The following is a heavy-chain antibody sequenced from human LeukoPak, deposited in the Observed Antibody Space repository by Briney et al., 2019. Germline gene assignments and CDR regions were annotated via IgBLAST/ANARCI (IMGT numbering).Heavy chain of an antibody. Sequence: ASVKVSCKASGYTFTSYDINWVRQATGQGLEWMGWMNPNSGNTGYAQKFQGRVTMTRNTSISTAYMELSSLRSEDTAVYYCARAYSSSWPINYYYYYGMDAWGQGTTVTVSS. CDR1: GYTFTSYD. CDR2: MNPNSGNT. J-gene: IGHJ6*02. D-gene: IGHD6-13*01. CDR3: ARAYSSSWPINYYYYYGMDA. V-gene: IGHV1-8*01.